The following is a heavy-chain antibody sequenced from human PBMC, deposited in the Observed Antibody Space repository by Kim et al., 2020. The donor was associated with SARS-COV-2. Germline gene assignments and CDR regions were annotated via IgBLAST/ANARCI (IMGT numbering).Heavy chain of an antibody. CDR2: IDPSDSYT. CDR1: GYSFTSYW. Sequence: GESLKISCKGSGYSFTSYWISWVRQMPGKGLEWMGRIDPSDSYTNYSPSFQGHVAISADKSISTAYLQWSSLKASDTAMYYCARQLDEGQFYYYDSSGISDYWGQGTLVTVSS. D-gene: IGHD3-22*01. V-gene: IGHV5-10-1*01. J-gene: IGHJ4*02. CDR3: ARQLDEGQFYYYDSSGISDY.